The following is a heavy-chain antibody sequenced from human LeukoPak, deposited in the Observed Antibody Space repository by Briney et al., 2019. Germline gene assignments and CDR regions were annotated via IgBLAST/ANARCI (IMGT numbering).Heavy chain of an antibody. CDR2: IKQDGSKK. D-gene: IGHD5-24*01. V-gene: IGHV3-7*04. J-gene: IGHJ4*02. Sequence: GGSLRLFYVASGFPFSSYWMTWVRQAPGKGLEWVANIKQDGSKKSYVDSVKGRFTISRDNAKNSLYLQMNSLRAEDTAIYYCTRVGYIDEGIDYWGQGTLVTVSS. CDR1: GFPFSSYW. CDR3: TRVGYIDEGIDY.